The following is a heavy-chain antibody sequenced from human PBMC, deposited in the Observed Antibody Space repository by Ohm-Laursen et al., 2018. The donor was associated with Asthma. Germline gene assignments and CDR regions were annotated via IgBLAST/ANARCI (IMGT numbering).Heavy chain of an antibody. CDR2: MNPNTGNT. Sequence: ATVKISCKASGYTFTTYDIHWVRQATGQGLEWMGWMNPNTGNTGYGQKFQGRVTMTRNASINTAYMELRGLRSEDTAVYYCAKESRVVAATWTHFDYWGQGTLVTVSS. J-gene: IGHJ4*02. CDR1: GYTFTTYD. D-gene: IGHD2-15*01. V-gene: IGHV1-8*01. CDR3: AKESRVVAATWTHFDY.